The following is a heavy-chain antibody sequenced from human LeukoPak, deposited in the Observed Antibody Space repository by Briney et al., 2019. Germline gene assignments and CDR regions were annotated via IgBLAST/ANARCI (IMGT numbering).Heavy chain of an antibody. CDR2: ISGSGGST. Sequence: GGSLRLSCAASGFTFSSYAMSWVRQAPGKGLEWVSAISGSGGSTYYADSVKGRFTISRDNSKNTLYLQMNSLRAEDTAVYYCARDWAAYYYDSSGYYAADYWGQGTLVTVSS. D-gene: IGHD3-22*01. J-gene: IGHJ4*02. V-gene: IGHV3-23*01. CDR1: GFTFSSYA. CDR3: ARDWAAYYYDSSGYYAADY.